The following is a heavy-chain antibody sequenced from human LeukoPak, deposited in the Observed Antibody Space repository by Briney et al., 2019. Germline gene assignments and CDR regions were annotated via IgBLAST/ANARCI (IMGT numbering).Heavy chain of an antibody. J-gene: IGHJ3*02. Sequence: SETLSLTCAVYGGSFSGYYWSWIRQPPGKGLEWIGEINHSGSTNYNPSLKSRVTISVDTSKNQFSLKLSSVTAADTAVYYCARVFGRRTGDAFDIWGQGTMVTVSS. CDR1: GGSFSGYY. CDR3: ARVFGRRTGDAFDI. D-gene: IGHD3-3*01. CDR2: INHSGST. V-gene: IGHV4-34*01.